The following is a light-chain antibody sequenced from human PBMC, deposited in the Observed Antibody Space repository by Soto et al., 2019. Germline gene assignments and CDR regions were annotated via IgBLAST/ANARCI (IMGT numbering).Light chain of an antibody. J-gene: IGKJ1*01. Sequence: DTQMTQSTSSLSASVGDRVTSTCRSSQSISSYLNWYQQKPGKAPKLLIYAASSLQSGVPSRFSGSGSGTDFTLTISSLQPEDFATYYCQQSYSTPWKCGQGTKV. CDR2: AAS. CDR1: QSISSY. CDR3: QQSYSTPWK. V-gene: IGKV1-39*01.